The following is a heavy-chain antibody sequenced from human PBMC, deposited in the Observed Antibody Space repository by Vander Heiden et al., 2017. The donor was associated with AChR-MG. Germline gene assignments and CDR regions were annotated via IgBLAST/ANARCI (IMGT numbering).Heavy chain of an antibody. Sequence: QVQLVESGGGLVTPGGSLRLSCAASGFTFSAYYMSWIRQAPGKGLEWVSYISSSSSYTNYADAVKGRFTISRDNAKNSMYLQMKRMRAEDTAVYYFASSGWFGESSLDYWGHGTLVTVSS. D-gene: IGHD3-10*01. J-gene: IGHJ4*01. CDR2: ISSSSSYT. CDR1: GFTFSAYY. CDR3: ASSGWFGESSLDY. V-gene: IGHV3-11*06.